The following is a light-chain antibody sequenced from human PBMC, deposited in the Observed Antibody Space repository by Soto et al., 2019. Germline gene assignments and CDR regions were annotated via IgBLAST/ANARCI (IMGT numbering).Light chain of an antibody. CDR1: PTVSYSSYTKSY. Sequence: DIALTQSPDPLPLSPAPPATINCKSTPTVSYSSYTKSYLAWYQVKPGRPPKTLFSWASTREPGVPDRFSGSGSGTDFTLTISSLQAEDVAVYYCQQYYSTLITFGQGTRLEIK. CDR3: QQYYSTLIT. CDR2: WAS. V-gene: IGKV4-1*01. J-gene: IGKJ5*01.